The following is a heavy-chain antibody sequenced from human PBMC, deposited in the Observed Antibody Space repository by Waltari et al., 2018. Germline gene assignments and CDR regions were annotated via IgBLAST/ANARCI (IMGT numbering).Heavy chain of an antibody. Sequence: TLTCPFSGFSLSTSGVGVGRICQPSRKTLERLAHIYSDDDKRYSTSLKSRLTISTDTSKNQVVLTMTNMDPVDTATYFCARTGTGNSYYSFDSWGQGVLVTVSS. CDR3: ARTGTGNSYYSFDS. CDR1: GFSLSTSGVG. D-gene: IGHD3-22*01. CDR2: IYSDDDK. J-gene: IGHJ4*02. V-gene: IGHV2-5*02.